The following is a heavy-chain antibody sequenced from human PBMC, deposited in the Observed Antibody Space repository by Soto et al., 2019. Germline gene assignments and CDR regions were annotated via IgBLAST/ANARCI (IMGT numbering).Heavy chain of an antibody. CDR1: GGSISSGGYY. Sequence: SETLSLTCTVSGGSISSGGYYWSWIRQHPGKGLEWIGYIYYSGSTYYNPSLKSRVTISVDTSKNQFSLKLSSVTAADTAVYYCARAPYNWNYTYFDYWRQGTLVTVSS. CDR2: IYYSGST. V-gene: IGHV4-31*03. CDR3: ARAPYNWNYTYFDY. J-gene: IGHJ4*02. D-gene: IGHD1-7*01.